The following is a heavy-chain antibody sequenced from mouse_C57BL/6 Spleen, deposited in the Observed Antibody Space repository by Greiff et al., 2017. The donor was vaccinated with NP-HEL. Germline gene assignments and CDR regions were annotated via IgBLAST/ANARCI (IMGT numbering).Heavy chain of an antibody. D-gene: IGHD4-1*01. CDR1: GYSITSGYY. V-gene: IGHV3-6*01. Sequence: DVQLQESGPGLVKPSQSLSLTCSVTGYSITSGYYWNWIRQFPGNKLEWMGYISYDGSNNYNPSLKNRISITRDTSKNQFFLKLNSVTTEDTATYYCARGGLANWSFDYWGQGTTLTVSS. CDR2: ISYDGSN. J-gene: IGHJ2*01. CDR3: ARGGLANWSFDY.